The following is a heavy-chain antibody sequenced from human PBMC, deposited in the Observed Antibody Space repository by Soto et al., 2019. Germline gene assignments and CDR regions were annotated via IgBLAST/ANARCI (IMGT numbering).Heavy chain of an antibody. CDR3: ARWGRQWLTESGHHGMDV. Sequence: PSETLSLRCAFSGRSFSGYCWTWIRQPPWTGLEXIGEIHHRGITNSNPSLQSRVTISVDTSKSQFSLKLRSVTAADTAVYYCARWGRQWLTESGHHGMDVWGEGRTVTVSS. J-gene: IGHJ6*04. V-gene: IGHV4-34*01. CDR1: GRSFSGYC. CDR2: IHHRGIT. D-gene: IGHD6-19*01.